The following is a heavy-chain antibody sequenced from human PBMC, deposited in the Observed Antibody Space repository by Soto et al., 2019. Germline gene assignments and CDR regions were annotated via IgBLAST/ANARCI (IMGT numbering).Heavy chain of an antibody. CDR1: GGSISSSMYY. CDR3: ARRMKRAVAFDY. CDR2: IYYSGST. V-gene: IGHV4-39*01. Sequence: SETLSLTCTVSGGSISSSMYYWGWIRQPPGKGLEWIGSIYYSGSTYYNPSLKSRVTISVDTSKNQFSLKLSSVTAADTAVYYCARRMKRAVAFDYWGQGALVTVSS. J-gene: IGHJ4*02. D-gene: IGHD6-19*01.